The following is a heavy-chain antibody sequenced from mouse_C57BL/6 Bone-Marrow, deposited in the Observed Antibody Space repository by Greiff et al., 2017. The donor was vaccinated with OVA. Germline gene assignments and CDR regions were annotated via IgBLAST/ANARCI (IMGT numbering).Heavy chain of an antibody. CDR2: IRNKANNHAT. D-gene: IGHD1-1*01. V-gene: IGHV6-6*01. J-gene: IGHJ4*01. CDR1: GFTFSDAW. CDR3: TRHGSSSYYYAMDY. Sequence: EVKVEESGGGLVQPGGSMKLSCAASGFTFSDAWMDWVRQSPEKGLEWVAEIRNKANNHATYYAESVKGRFTISRDDSKSSVYLQMNSLRAEDTGIYYCTRHGSSSYYYAMDYWGQGTSVTVSS.